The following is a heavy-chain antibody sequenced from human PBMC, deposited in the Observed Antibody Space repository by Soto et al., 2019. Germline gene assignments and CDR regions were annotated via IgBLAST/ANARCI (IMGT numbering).Heavy chain of an antibody. D-gene: IGHD2-15*01. CDR3: GCRVEDISYDYYGMDV. CDR2: IHHREST. CDR1: GGSVRSNDW. V-gene: IGHV4-4*02. J-gene: IGHJ6*02. Sequence: SETLSLTCAVSGGSVRSNDWWFWVRQPPGKGLEWIGEIHHRESTNLNPSLKSRVTISVDRSKNEFSLKVKSVTAADTAVYYCGCRVEDISYDYYGMDVWGQGTTVTVSS.